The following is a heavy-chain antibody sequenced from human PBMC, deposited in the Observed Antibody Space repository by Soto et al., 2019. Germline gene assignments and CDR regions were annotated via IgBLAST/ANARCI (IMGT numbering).Heavy chain of an antibody. CDR3: ATDRGVGDGYSFGILDL. Sequence: QVQLVQSGAEVKKPGSSVRVSCKASGGTFSSHAFTWVRQAPGQGLEWMGGIIPMFGTPNYAQKLQGRLTITAESGTSYMELRSLRAEGTAVFFCATDRGVGDGYSFGILDLWGQGTLVTVSS. CDR1: GGTFSSHA. D-gene: IGHD1-26*01. J-gene: IGHJ5*02. V-gene: IGHV1-69*01. CDR2: IIPMFGTP.